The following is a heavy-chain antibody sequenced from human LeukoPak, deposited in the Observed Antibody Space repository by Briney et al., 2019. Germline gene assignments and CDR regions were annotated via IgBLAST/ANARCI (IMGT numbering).Heavy chain of an antibody. V-gene: IGHV4-59*01. Sequence: PSETLSLTCTVSGGSISSYYWSWIRQPPGKGLEWIGYIYYSGSTNYNPSLKSRVTISVDTSKNQFSLELSSVTAADTAVYYCARLGTGYSYGYGYFDYWGQGTLVTVSS. CDR3: ARLGTGYSYGYGYFDY. D-gene: IGHD5-18*01. CDR2: IYYSGST. CDR1: GGSISSYY. J-gene: IGHJ4*02.